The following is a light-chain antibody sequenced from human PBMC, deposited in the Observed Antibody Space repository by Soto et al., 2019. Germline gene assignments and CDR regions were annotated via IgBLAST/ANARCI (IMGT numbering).Light chain of an antibody. CDR2: GAY. Sequence: VITRSPAILSLSPGERATLSCRASESVGINVAWYQQKPGQGPRLLTYGAYTRATGSPDSFSVSGSATEFTVTISSMLSDDSEVYYCQQYNNWHPITFGQGTRLE. V-gene: IGKV3-15*01. CDR1: ESVGIN. J-gene: IGKJ5*01. CDR3: QQYNNWHPIT.